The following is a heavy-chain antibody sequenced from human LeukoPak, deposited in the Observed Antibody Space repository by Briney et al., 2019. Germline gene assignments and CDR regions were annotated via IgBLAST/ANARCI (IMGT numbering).Heavy chain of an antibody. V-gene: IGHV3-33*01. J-gene: IGHJ6*04. CDR1: GFTFSSYG. CDR3: ARADYYGSGPYYYYGMDV. CDR2: IWYDRSNK. D-gene: IGHD3-10*01. Sequence: GGSLRLACAASGFTFSSYGMHWVRQAPGKGLEWVAVIWYDRSNKYYADYLKGRFTISRDNSKNTLYLQMNSLRAEDTAVYYCARADYYGSGPYYYYGMDVWGKGTTVTVSS.